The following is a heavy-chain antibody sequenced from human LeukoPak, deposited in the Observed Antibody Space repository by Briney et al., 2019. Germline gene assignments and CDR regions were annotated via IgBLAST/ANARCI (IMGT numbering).Heavy chain of an antibody. CDR3: ARVSPTPNRSYFDL. CDR2: INSDGSSA. J-gene: IGHJ2*01. D-gene: IGHD1-14*01. CDR1: EFTLKDYW. Sequence: PGGSLRLSCEASEFTLKDYWMHWVRQGPGKGLVWVSHINSDGSSARYADSVKGRVTISRDNAKNTLYLQMNSLRAEDTAVYYCARVSPTPNRSYFDLWGRGTLVTVSS. V-gene: IGHV3-74*01.